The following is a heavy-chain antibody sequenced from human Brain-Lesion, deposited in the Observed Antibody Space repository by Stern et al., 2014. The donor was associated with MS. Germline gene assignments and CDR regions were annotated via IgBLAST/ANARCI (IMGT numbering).Heavy chain of an antibody. CDR2: VYYPGSP. J-gene: IGHJ4*02. D-gene: IGHD3-16*01. Sequence: QLVESGPGLVKPSETLSLTCTVSGGSISRSTYYWGWLRLSPGTGLEWIGSVYYPGSPFFTPSLQSRVLLPVHLFTRPFPLRLASGTAADTGLYYCARASGLFEYWGQGVLVTVSS. CDR3: ARASGLFEY. CDR1: GGSISRSTYY. V-gene: IGHV4-39*01.